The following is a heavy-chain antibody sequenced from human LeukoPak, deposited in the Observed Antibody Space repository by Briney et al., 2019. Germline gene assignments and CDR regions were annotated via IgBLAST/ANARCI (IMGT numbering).Heavy chain of an antibody. Sequence: ASVTVSCMASGYTFTYYGFTWVRQAPGQGLEWMGWISVYNGNTHYAQKLQGRFTMTIDTSTTTAYMELWTLRSDDTAVYYCASAYGSGSYTPLDYWGQGTLVTVSS. V-gene: IGHV1-18*01. J-gene: IGHJ4*02. CDR3: ASAYGSGSYTPLDY. D-gene: IGHD3-10*01. CDR2: ISVYNGNT. CDR1: GYTFTYYG.